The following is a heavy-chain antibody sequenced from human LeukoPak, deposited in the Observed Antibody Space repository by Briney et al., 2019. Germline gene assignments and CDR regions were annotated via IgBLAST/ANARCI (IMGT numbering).Heavy chain of an antibody. J-gene: IGHJ4*02. D-gene: IGHD6-19*01. CDR1: GYTFTSYG. CDR2: IIPILGIA. V-gene: IGHV1-69*04. Sequence: GASVKVSCKASGYTFTSYGISWVRQAPGQGLEWMGRIIPILGIASYAQKFQGRVTITADKSTSTAYMELSSLRSEDTAVYYCASYQPVAGLVHDYWGQGTLVTVSS. CDR3: ASYQPVAGLVHDY.